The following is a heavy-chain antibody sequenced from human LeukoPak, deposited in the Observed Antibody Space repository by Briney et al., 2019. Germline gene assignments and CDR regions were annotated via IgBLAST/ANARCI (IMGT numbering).Heavy chain of an antibody. CDR3: ARAGGSYWGYYDY. V-gene: IGHV3-30-3*01. CDR1: GFTFSSYA. Sequence: GGSLRLSCAASGFTFSSYAMHWVRQAPGKGLEWVAVISYDGSNKYYADSVKGRFTISRDNSKNTLYLQMNSLRAEDTAVCYCARAGGSYWGYYDYWGQGTLVTVSS. D-gene: IGHD1-26*01. CDR2: ISYDGSNK. J-gene: IGHJ4*02.